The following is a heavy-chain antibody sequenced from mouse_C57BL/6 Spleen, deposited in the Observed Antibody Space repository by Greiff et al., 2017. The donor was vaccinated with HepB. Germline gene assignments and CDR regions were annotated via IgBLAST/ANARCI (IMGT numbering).Heavy chain of an antibody. CDR1: GYTFTSYW. CDR2: IDPSDSYT. V-gene: IGHV1-59*01. D-gene: IGHD1-1*01. J-gene: IGHJ1*03. CDR3: ARCGCTTVVATHFDV. Sequence: QVQLQQPGAELVRPGTSVKLSCKASGYTFTSYWMHWVKQRPGQGLEWIGVIDPSDSYTNYNQKFKGKATLTVDTSSSTAYMQLSSLTSEDSAVYYCARCGCTTVVATHFDVWGTGTTVTVSS.